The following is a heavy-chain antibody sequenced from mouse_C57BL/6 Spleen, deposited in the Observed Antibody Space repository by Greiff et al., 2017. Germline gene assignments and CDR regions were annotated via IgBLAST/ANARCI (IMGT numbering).Heavy chain of an antibody. CDR3: ARALGRIWYFDV. V-gene: IGHV3-5*01. Sequence: VQLQQSGPGLVKPSQTVFLTCTVTGISITTGNYRWSWIRQFPGNKLEWIGYIYYSGTITYNPSLTSRTTITRDTPKNQFFLEMNSLTAEDTATYYCARALGRIWYFDVWGTGTTVTVSS. D-gene: IGHD4-1*01. CDR2: IYYSGTI. J-gene: IGHJ1*03. CDR1: GISITTGNYR.